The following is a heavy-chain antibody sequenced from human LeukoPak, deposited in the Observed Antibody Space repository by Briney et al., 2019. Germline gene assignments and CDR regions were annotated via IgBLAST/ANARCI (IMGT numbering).Heavy chain of an antibody. V-gene: IGHV3-21*01. CDR3: ARERRTTYGPYYYYYMDV. CDR1: GFTFSTYT. D-gene: IGHD4-11*01. CDR2: ISSTSSYI. Sequence: GGSLRLSCAASGFTFSTYTMNCVRQAPGKGLEWVSSISSTSSYIYYADSVKGRFTISRDNAKNSLYLQMNSLRAEDTAMYYCARERRTTYGPYYYYYMDVWGKGTTVTVSS. J-gene: IGHJ6*03.